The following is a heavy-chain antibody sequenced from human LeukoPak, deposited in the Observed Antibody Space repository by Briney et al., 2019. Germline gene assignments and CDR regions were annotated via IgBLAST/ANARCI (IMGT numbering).Heavy chain of an antibody. V-gene: IGHV3-33*01. CDR1: GFIFSNYS. CDR3: ERTHYIQAFNI. CDR2: IWHDGADK. J-gene: IGHJ3*02. Sequence: GGSLTLSCAAAGFIFSNYSMHWVRQAPGKGLEWIAVIWHDGADKFYADSVKGRFTISRDNSKSTLYLQIDNLRVEDTAVYYCERTHYIQAFNIWGQGTLVTVSS. D-gene: IGHD2/OR15-2a*01.